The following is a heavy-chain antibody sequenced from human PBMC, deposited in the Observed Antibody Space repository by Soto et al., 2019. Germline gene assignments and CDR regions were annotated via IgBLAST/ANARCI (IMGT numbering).Heavy chain of an antibody. V-gene: IGHV3-23*01. CDR2: ISGSGGST. Sequence: GGSLRLSCAASGFTFSSYAMSWVRQAPGKGLEWVSAISGSGGSTYYADSVKGRFTISRDNSKNTLYLQMNSLRAEDTAVYYCAKDPDIVVVPAANDAFDIWGQGTMVTVSS. CDR1: GFTFSSYA. CDR3: AKDPDIVVVPAANDAFDI. D-gene: IGHD2-2*01. J-gene: IGHJ3*02.